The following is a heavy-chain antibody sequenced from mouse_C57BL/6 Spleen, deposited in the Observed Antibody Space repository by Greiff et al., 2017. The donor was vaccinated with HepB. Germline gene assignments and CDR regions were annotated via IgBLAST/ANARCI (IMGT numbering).Heavy chain of an antibody. D-gene: IGHD1-1*01. Sequence: VQLQQPGAELVRPGTSVKLSCKASGFNIKNTYMHWVKQRPEQGLEWIGRIDPANGNTKYAPKFQGKATITADTSSNTAYLQLSSLTSEDTAIYYCAFNLLLRWYFDVWGTGTTVTVSS. J-gene: IGHJ1*03. CDR3: AFNLLLRWYFDV. CDR1: GFNIKNTY. CDR2: IDPANGNT. V-gene: IGHV14-3*01.